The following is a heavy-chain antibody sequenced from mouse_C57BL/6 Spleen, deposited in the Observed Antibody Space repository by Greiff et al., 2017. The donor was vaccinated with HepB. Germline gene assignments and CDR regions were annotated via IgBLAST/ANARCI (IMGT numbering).Heavy chain of an antibody. CDR2: SRNKANDYTT. Sequence: EVKVVESGGGLVQSGRSLRLSCATSGFTFSDFYMEWVRQAPGKGLEWIAASRNKANDYTTEYSASVKGRFIVSRDTSQSILYLQMNALRAEDTAIYYCARDAPYYGSSLGYFDVWGTGTTVTVSS. CDR1: GFTFSDFY. D-gene: IGHD1-1*01. V-gene: IGHV7-1*01. J-gene: IGHJ1*03. CDR3: ARDAPYYGSSLGYFDV.